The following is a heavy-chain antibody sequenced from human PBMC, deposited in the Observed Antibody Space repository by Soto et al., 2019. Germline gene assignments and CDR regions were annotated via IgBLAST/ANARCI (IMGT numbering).Heavy chain of an antibody. CDR1: GGSFSGYY. J-gene: IGHJ6*02. D-gene: IGHD6-6*01. Sequence: SEPLSLTCAVYGGSFSGYYWSWIRQPPGKGLEWIGEINHSGSTNYNPSLKSRVTISVDTSKNQFSLNLSSVTAADTAVYYCARGGAARYYYYYGMDVWGQGTTVTVSS. V-gene: IGHV4-34*01. CDR3: ARGGAARYYYYYGMDV. CDR2: INHSGST.